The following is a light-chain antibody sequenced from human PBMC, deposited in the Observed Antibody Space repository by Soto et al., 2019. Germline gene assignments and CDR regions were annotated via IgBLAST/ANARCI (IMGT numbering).Light chain of an antibody. V-gene: IGKV3-20*01. CDR2: GAS. CDR3: QQYTGAPLT. J-gene: IGKJ1*01. Sequence: EIVLTQSPATLSLSPGERATLSCRASQSVTDNYLAWYQQKPGQAPRLVISGASSRTSGIPDRFSASGSGTDFTLTISRLEPEDFAVYYCQQYTGAPLTIGQGTKVEIK. CDR1: QSVTDNY.